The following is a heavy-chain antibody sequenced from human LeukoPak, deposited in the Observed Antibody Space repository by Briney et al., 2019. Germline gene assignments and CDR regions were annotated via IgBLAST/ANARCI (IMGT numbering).Heavy chain of an antibody. CDR2: LSGSGSPI. D-gene: IGHD1-26*01. CDR3: ARGGASSDI. V-gene: IGHV3-48*04. J-gene: IGHJ3*02. CDR1: GFTFSSYS. Sequence: GGSLRLSCAASGFTFSSYSMNWVRQAPGRGLEWLSYLSGSGSPIYYADSVKGRFTISRDNAKNSLYLQMNSLRAEDTAVYYCARGGASSDIWGQGTMVTVSS.